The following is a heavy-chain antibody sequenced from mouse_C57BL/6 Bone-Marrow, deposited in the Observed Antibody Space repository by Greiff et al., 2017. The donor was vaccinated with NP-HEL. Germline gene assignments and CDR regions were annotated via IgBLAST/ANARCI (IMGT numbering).Heavy chain of an antibody. CDR3: ARLGNLLRLDV. CDR1: GYSFTDYY. CDR2: INPNYGTT. J-gene: IGHJ1*03. D-gene: IGHD1-2*01. V-gene: IGHV1-39*01. Sequence: EVKLMESGPELVKPGASVKISCTASGYSFTDYYMNWVKQSNGKSLEWIGVINPNYGTTSYNQKFKGKATLTVDQSSSTAYLQLNSLTSEDSAVYCCARLGNLLRLDVWGTGTTVTVSS.